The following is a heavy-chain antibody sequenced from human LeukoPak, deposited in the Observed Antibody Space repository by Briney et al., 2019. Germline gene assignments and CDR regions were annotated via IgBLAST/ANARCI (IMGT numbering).Heavy chain of an antibody. J-gene: IGHJ4*02. CDR3: ARGAPPQN. CDR2: VYYTGAS. V-gene: IGHV4-39*07. CDR1: GGSISSYY. Sequence: SETLSLTCTVSGGSISSYYWGWIRQPPGKGLEWIGSVYYTGASYYNPSLKSRVTISIDTSKKHFSLKLTSVTAADTAVYYCARGAPPQNWGQGTLVTVSS.